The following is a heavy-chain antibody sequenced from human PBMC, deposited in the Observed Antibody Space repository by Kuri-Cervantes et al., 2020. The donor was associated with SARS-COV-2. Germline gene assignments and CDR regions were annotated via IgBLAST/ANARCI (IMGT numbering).Heavy chain of an antibody. D-gene: IGHD3-10*01. CDR3: ASAGADAFDI. CDR1: GFTFSSYW. CDR2: IKHDGSEK. J-gene: IGHJ3*02. Sequence: GGSLRLSCAAPGFTFSSYWMSWVRQAPGKGLEWVANIKHDGSEKYYVDSVKGRFTISRDNAKNSLYLQMNSLRAEDTAVYYCASAGADAFDIWGQGTMVTVSS. V-gene: IGHV3-7*01.